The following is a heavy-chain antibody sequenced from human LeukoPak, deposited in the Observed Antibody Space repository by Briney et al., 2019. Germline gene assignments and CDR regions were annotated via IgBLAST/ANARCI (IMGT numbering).Heavy chain of an antibody. Sequence: PGGSLRLSCAASGFTFSDYYMSWIRQAPGKGLEWVSYISSSGSTIYYADSVKGRFTISRDNAKNSLYLQMNSLRAEDTAVYYCARAAIAAAGRNRFDPWGQGTLVTVSS. CDR1: GFTFSDYY. CDR3: ARAAIAAAGRNRFDP. V-gene: IGHV3-11*04. J-gene: IGHJ5*02. D-gene: IGHD6-13*01. CDR2: ISSSGSTI.